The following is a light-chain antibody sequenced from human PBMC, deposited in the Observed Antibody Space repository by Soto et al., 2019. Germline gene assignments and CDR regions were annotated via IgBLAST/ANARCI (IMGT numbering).Light chain of an antibody. CDR2: AAS. V-gene: IGKV3-11*01. Sequence: EIVLTQSPATLSLSPGERATLSCRAGQNIGTSLVWSQQKPGQSPRLLIYAASSLQSGVPSRFSGSGSGTDFTLTISSLQPEDFATYYCQQSYSTPWTFGQGTKVDIK. CDR1: QNIGTS. J-gene: IGKJ1*01. CDR3: QQSYSTPWT.